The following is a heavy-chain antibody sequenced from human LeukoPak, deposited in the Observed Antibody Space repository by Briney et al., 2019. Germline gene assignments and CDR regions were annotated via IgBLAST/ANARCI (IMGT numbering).Heavy chain of an antibody. D-gene: IGHD7-27*01. Sequence: HGESLKISCKGSGYSFTNYWIGWVRQMPGKGLEWMGIIYPGDSDTRYSPSFEGQVTISANKSISTAYLQWSSLKASDTAMYYCAHQANWGFGAFNIWGQGTMVTVSS. V-gene: IGHV5-51*01. CDR3: AHQANWGFGAFNI. CDR1: GYSFTNYW. CDR2: IYPGDSDT. J-gene: IGHJ3*02.